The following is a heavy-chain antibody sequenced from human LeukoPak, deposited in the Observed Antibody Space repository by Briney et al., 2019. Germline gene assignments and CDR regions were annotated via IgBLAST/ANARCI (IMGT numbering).Heavy chain of an antibody. V-gene: IGHV4-4*09. Sequence: PSETLSLTCTVSGGSISSYYWSWIRQPPGKGLEWIGYIYTSGSTNYNPSLKSRVTISVDTSKNQFSLKLSSVTAADTAVYYCARHKGYYDILWDYWGQGTLVTVSS. D-gene: IGHD3-22*01. CDR2: IYTSGST. CDR1: GGSISSYY. CDR3: ARHKGYYDILWDY. J-gene: IGHJ4*02.